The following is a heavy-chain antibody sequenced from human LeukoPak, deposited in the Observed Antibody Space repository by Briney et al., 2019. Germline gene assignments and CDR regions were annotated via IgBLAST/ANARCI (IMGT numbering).Heavy chain of an antibody. V-gene: IGHV3-23*01. J-gene: IGHJ4*02. CDR1: GFTFSSYA. D-gene: IGHD3-10*01. CDR3: AKDWGYASGTYYTY. Sequence: GGSLRLPCAASGFTFSSYAMSWVRQVPGKGLEWVSTITSTGGGTYYADSVKARFTISRGNSKNTLSLQMNSLRAEDTAVYYCAKDWGYASGTYYTYWGQGTLVTVSS. CDR2: ITSTGGGT.